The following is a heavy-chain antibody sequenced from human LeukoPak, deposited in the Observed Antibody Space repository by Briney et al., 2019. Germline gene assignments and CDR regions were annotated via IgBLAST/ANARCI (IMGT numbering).Heavy chain of an antibody. Sequence: PGGSLRLSCAASGFTFSSYEMNWVRQAPGKGLEWVSYISSSGSTIYYADSVKGRFTISRDNAKNSLYLQMNSLRAEDTAVYYCARDCGSCGYYCMDVWGKGTTVTVSS. J-gene: IGHJ6*03. CDR2: ISSSGSTI. V-gene: IGHV3-48*03. D-gene: IGHD2-15*01. CDR3: ARDCGSCGYYCMDV. CDR1: GFTFSSYE.